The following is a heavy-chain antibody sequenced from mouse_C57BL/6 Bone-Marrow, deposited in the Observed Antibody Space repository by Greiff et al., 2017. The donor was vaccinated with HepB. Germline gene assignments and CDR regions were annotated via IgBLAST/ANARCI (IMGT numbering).Heavy chain of an antibody. CDR3: ARGAYFLAWFAY. CDR2: ISYDGSN. D-gene: IGHD2-10*01. Sequence: ESGPGLVKHSQSLSLTCSVTGYSITSGYYWNWIRQFPGNKLEWMGYISYDGSNNYNPSLKNRISITRDTSKNQFFLKLNSVTTEDTATYYCARGAYFLAWFAYWGQGTLVTVSA. CDR1: GYSITSGYY. V-gene: IGHV3-6*01. J-gene: IGHJ3*01.